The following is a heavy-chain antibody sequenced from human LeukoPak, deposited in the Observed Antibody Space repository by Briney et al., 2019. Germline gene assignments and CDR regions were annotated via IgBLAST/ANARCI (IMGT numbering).Heavy chain of an antibody. J-gene: IGHJ6*03. D-gene: IGHD3-3*01. CDR1: GFTFSNYW. CDR3: ARDNGVVHGVYYMDV. CDR2: IKQDGSEK. Sequence: GGSLRLSCAASGFTFSNYWMTWVRQAPGKGLEWVADIKQDGSEKLYVNSVRGRFTISRDNDKMSLFLQMNSLRAEDTAVYYCARDNGVVHGVYYMDVWGKGTTVTVS. V-gene: IGHV3-7*01.